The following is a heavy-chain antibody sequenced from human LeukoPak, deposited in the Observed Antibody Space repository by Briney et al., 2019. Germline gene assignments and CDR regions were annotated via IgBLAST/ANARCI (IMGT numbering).Heavy chain of an antibody. V-gene: IGHV3-21*01. J-gene: IGHJ4*02. Sequence: GGSLRLSCAASGFTFSSYPLNWVRQAPGKGLEWVSSISTSNTYIYYADSVKGRFTISRDNAKNSLYLQMNSLRAEDTAVYYCARHVVALGFDYWGQGTLVTVSS. CDR1: GFTFSSYP. CDR2: ISTSNTYI. D-gene: IGHD3-22*01. CDR3: ARHVVALGFDY.